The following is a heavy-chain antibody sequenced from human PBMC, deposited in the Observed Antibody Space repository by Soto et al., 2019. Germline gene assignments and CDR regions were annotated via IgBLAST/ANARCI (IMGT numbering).Heavy chain of an antibody. Sequence: GESLKISCQGSGYSFTSYWIGWVRLMPGKGLEWMGIIYPGDSDTRYSPSFQGQVTISADKSISTAYLQWSSLKASDTAMYYCARQRSTTAKNYYGMDVWGQGTTVTVSS. CDR1: GYSFTSYW. CDR2: IYPGDSDT. CDR3: ARQRSTTAKNYYGMDV. J-gene: IGHJ6*02. D-gene: IGHD4-4*01. V-gene: IGHV5-51*01.